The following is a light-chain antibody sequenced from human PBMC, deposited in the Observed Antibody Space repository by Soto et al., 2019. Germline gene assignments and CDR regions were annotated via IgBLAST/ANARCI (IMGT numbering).Light chain of an antibody. CDR1: SSNVGGYDY. CDR3: SSYTSSSTYV. J-gene: IGLJ1*01. V-gene: IGLV2-14*03. Sequence: QSALTQPASGSGSPGQTIAISCTGTSSNVGGYDYVSWYQQHPGKAPKLMIYDVSNRPSGVSNRFSGSKSDNTASLTISGLQAEDEADYYCSSYTSSSTYVFGTGTKLTVL. CDR2: DVS.